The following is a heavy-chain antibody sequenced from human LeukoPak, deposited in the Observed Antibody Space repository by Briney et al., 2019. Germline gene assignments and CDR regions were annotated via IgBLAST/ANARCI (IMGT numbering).Heavy chain of an antibody. CDR3: ARDLGSSSSSTPVTRFCPGAFDI. CDR2: INPNNGDT. J-gene: IGHJ3*02. CDR1: GYSFTSYC. Sequence: ASVKVSCKASGYSFTSYCMHWVRQAPGQGLEWMGWINPNNGDTIYAQKFQGRVTMTTDTSISTAYMGLSRLRSDDAAVYYCARDLGSSSSSTPVTRFCPGAFDIWGQGTMVTVSS. V-gene: IGHV1-2*02. D-gene: IGHD2-2*01.